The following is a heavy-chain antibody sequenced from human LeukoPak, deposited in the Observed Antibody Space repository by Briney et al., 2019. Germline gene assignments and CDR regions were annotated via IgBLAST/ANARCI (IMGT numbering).Heavy chain of an antibody. J-gene: IGHJ4*02. Sequence: PGGSLRPSCAASGFSFSSYGMHWVRQAPGKGLEWVSVIYSDGTTYYADSVKGRFIIYRDNSKNTLYLQMSSLRAEDTAVYYCASDSIAVADGWAGFDYWGQGTLVTVSS. CDR1: GFSFSSYG. CDR3: ASDSIAVADGWAGFDY. CDR2: IYSDGTT. D-gene: IGHD6-19*01. V-gene: IGHV3-53*01.